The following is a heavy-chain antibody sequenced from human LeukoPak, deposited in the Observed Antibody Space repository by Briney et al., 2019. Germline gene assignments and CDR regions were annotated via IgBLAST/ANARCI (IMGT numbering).Heavy chain of an antibody. CDR1: GFTFSNYW. J-gene: IGHJ3*01. Sequence: GGSLRLSCAASGFTFSNYWEHWVRQAAGKGLLWVSRINSDGTSTSHADFVEGRFSISRDNAKNTVSLQMNSLRAEDTALYYCVTVTTAVSEHAFDLWGQGTMVTVSS. D-gene: IGHD4-23*01. CDR2: INSDGTST. V-gene: IGHV3-74*01. CDR3: VTVTTAVSEHAFDL.